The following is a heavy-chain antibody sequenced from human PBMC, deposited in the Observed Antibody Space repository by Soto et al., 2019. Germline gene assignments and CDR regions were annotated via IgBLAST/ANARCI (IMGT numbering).Heavy chain of an antibody. CDR1: GGSITTNW. CDR2: IYHSGTT. CDR3: ARHIAVPRTRGFDD. D-gene: IGHD6-19*01. V-gene: IGHV4-4*02. Sequence: PSETLSLTCAVSGGSITTNWWSWVRQPPGKGLEWIGEIYHSGTTNYNPSLRGRVTISVDKSNNQFSLNLNSVTAADSAIYYCARHIAVPRTRGFDDWGQGNLVTVSS. J-gene: IGHJ4*02.